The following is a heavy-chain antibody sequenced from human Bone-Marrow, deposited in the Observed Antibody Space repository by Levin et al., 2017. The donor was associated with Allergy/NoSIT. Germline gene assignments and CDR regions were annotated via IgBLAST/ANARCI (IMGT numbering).Heavy chain of an antibody. J-gene: IGHJ4*02. Sequence: PGESLKISCAASGFIFSNYAMNWVRQAPGKGLEGVSQISGSGGNTHYADSVKGRFTFSREHSKNTLYVQVNSLRAEDTAVYYWAGYDTSAYQSPFAYWGQGNQVTVAS. CDR1: GFIFSNYA. CDR3: AGYDTSAYQSPFAY. V-gene: IGHV3-23*01. D-gene: IGHD3-22*01. CDR2: ISGSGGNT.